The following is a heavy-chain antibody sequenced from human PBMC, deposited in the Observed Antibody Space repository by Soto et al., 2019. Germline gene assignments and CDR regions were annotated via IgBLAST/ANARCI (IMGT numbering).Heavy chain of an antibody. CDR2: IYHSGST. CDR1: GGSISSGGYS. V-gene: IGHV4-30-2*01. Sequence: QLQLQESGSGLVKPSQTLSLTCAVSGGSISSGGYSWSWIRQPPGKGLEWIGYIYHSGSTYYNPAHKSRVPISVDRSKTPISLKLSSVTAADTAVYYCAAGGGLPRYYWGQGTLVTVSS. CDR3: AAGGGLPRYY. J-gene: IGHJ4*02. D-gene: IGHD1-26*01.